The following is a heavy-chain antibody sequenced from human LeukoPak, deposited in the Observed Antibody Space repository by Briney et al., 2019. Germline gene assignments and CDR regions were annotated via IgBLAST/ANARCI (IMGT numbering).Heavy chain of an antibody. D-gene: IGHD1-26*01. Sequence: APVKVSCKASGGTFSSYAISWVRQAPGQGLEWMGRIIPILGIANYAQKFQGRVTIAADKSTSTAYMELSSLRSEDTAVYYCATERKWELPLPDYWGQGTLVTVSS. J-gene: IGHJ4*02. V-gene: IGHV1-69*04. CDR3: ATERKWELPLPDY. CDR1: GGTFSSYA. CDR2: IIPILGIA.